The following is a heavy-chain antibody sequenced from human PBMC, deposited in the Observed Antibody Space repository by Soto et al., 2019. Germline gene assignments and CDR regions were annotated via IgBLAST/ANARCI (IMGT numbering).Heavy chain of an antibody. CDR3: ARVGGTVTSDY. J-gene: IGHJ4*02. D-gene: IGHD4-17*01. CDR1: GFTFSAYG. CDR2: IYYDGNNK. V-gene: IGHV3-33*01. Sequence: QVQLVESGGGVVQPGRSLRLSCAASGFTFSAYGMHWVRQAPGKGLEWLAMIYYDGNNKYYADSVEGRFTISRDNSKNTLYLQISSLRAEDTAVYYCARVGGTVTSDYWGQGTLVTVSS.